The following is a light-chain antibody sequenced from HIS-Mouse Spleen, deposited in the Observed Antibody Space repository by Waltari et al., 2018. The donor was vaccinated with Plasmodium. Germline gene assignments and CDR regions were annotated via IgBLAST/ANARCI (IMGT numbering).Light chain of an antibody. V-gene: IGLV2-8*01. Sequence: QSALTQPPSASGSPGQSVTISCTGTSSDVGGYNSVSWYQQHPRKPPKLMVYEVSKRPSGVPDRCSGSKSGNTASLTVSGLQAEDEADYYCSSYAGSNNLVFGGGTKLTVL. CDR3: SSYAGSNNLV. CDR2: EVS. J-gene: IGLJ2*01. CDR1: SSDVGGYNS.